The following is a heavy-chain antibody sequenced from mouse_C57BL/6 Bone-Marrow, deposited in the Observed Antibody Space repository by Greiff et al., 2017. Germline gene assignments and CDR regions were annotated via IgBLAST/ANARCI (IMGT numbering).Heavy chain of an antibody. V-gene: IGHV5-17*01. CDR2: ISRGSSTI. Sequence: EVKLVESGGGLVKPGGSLKLSCAASGFTFSDYGMHWVRQAPEKGLEWVAYISRGSSTIYYADTVKGRFTISRDNAKNPLFLQMTSLRSEDTAMYYCASHYYGSSHGGQGTLVTVSA. CDR1: GFTFSDYG. CDR3: ASHYYGSSH. J-gene: IGHJ3*01. D-gene: IGHD1-1*01.